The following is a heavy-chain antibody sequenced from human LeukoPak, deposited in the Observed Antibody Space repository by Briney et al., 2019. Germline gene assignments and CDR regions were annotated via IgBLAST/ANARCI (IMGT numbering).Heavy chain of an antibody. CDR3: ARVAARYVGMDV. D-gene: IGHD6-6*01. J-gene: IGHJ6*02. CDR2: IYYSGST. V-gene: IGHV4-61*08. CDR1: GGSISSGGYY. Sequence: KTSETLSLTCTVSGGSISSGGYYWSWIRQPPGMGLEWIGYIYYSGSTNYNPSLKSRVTISVDTSKKQFSLNLSSVTAADTAVYYCARVAARYVGMDVWGQGTTVTVSS.